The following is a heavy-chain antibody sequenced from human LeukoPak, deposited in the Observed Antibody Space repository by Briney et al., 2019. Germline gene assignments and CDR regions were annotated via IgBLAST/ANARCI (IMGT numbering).Heavy chain of an antibody. Sequence: GRSLRLSCAVSGFTFSNHGMHWVRQAPGKGLEWMAVISYDGRTKYYADSAKGRFTISRDNSMNTLYLQMNTLRAEDTAVYYCAKEHSNAMDYFHYWGQGTLVTVSS. J-gene: IGHJ4*02. V-gene: IGHV3-30*18. CDR3: AKEHSNAMDYFHY. CDR2: ISYDGRTK. D-gene: IGHD4-4*01. CDR1: GFTFSNHG.